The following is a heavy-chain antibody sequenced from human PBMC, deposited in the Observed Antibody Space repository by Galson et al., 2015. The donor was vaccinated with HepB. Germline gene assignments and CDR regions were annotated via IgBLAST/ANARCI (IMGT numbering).Heavy chain of an antibody. CDR2: INPSGGST. CDR1: GYTFTSYY. D-gene: IGHD2-21*02. Sequence: QSGAEVKKPGASVKVSCKASGYTFTSYYMHWVRQAPGQGLEWLGIINPSGGSTTYAQKLQGRVTMTRDTSTTTVYMELSSLRSEDTAVYYCARPRLAYCGDDWYSSFDYGGQGTLLTVSS. V-gene: IGHV1-46*03. J-gene: IGHJ4*02. CDR3: ARPRLAYCGDDWYSSFDY.